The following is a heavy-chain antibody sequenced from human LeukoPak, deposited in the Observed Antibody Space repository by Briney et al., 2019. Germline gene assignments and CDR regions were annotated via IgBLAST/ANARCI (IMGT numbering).Heavy chain of an antibody. J-gene: IGHJ2*01. Sequence: PGGSLRLSCAVSGFTFSSYATSWVRHAPGEGLWRVSAIDSSGSYTWYDDSVKGRFTISRDNSKNTLYLQMDSLRGEDTAIYYCAKDRTVGASYWYFDLWGRGTLVTVSS. CDR2: IDSSGSYT. CDR1: GFTFSSYA. CDR3: AKDRTVGASYWYFDL. V-gene: IGHV3-23*01. D-gene: IGHD1-26*01.